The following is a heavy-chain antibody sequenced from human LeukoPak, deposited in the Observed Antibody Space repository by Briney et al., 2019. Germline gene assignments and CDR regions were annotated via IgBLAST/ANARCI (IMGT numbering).Heavy chain of an antibody. J-gene: IGHJ4*02. D-gene: IGHD6-13*01. CDR1: GFTFSGSA. Sequence: GGSLRLSCAASGFTFSGSAMHWVRQASGKGLEWVGRIRSKANSYATAYAASVKGRFTISRDDSKNTAYLQMNSLKTEDTAVYYCTTTRIAAAGTFDYWGQGTLVTVSS. V-gene: IGHV3-73*01. CDR2: IRSKANSYAT. CDR3: TTTRIAAAGTFDY.